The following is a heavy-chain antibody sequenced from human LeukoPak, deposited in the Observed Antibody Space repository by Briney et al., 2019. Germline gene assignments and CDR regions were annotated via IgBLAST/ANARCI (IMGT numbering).Heavy chain of an antibody. CDR2: IYYSGST. CDR1: GGSISSGGYY. D-gene: IGHD2-2*01. J-gene: IGHJ2*01. CDR3: ARRDSSTSYWYFDL. Sequence: SETLSLTCTVSGGSISSGGYYWGWIRQHPGKGLEWIGYIYYSGSTYYNPSLKSRVTISVDTSKNQFSLKLSSVTAADTAVYYCARRDSSTSYWYFDLWGRGTLVTVSS. V-gene: IGHV4-31*03.